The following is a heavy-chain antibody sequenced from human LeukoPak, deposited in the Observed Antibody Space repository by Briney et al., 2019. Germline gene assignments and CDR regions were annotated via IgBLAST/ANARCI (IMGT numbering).Heavy chain of an antibody. D-gene: IGHD1-26*01. CDR1: GFTFSNYV. Sequence: GGSLRPSCAASGFTFSNYVMSWVRQAPGKGLEWVSVIRGNSGTTYYADSVKGRLTISRDNSKNTLYLQMNSLRAEDTAVYYCADYGSYYRYWGQGTLVTVSS. CDR3: ADYGSYYRY. V-gene: IGHV3-23*01. J-gene: IGHJ4*02. CDR2: IRGNSGTT.